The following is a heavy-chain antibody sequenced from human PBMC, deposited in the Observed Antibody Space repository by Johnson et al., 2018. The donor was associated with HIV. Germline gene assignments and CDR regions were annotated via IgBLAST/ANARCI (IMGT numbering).Heavy chain of an antibody. CDR3: ARGSRYTYDNDDAHLLHAFDI. CDR1: GFTFGDYA. J-gene: IGHJ3*02. V-gene: IGHV3-49*04. Sequence: VQLVESGGDLVQPGRSLRLSCSASGFTFGDYAMSWVRQAPGKGLEWVGFIRSRAYGGTTDYAASVKGRFSISRDDSKSIAYLQMNSLKTEDTAVYYCARGSRYTYDNDDAHLLHAFDIWGQGTMVTVSS. CDR2: IRSRAYGGTT. D-gene: IGHD3-22*01.